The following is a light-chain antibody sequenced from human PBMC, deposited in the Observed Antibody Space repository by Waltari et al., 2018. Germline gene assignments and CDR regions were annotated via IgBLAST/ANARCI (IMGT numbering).Light chain of an antibody. CDR3: QQYYDIPVT. CDR2: WAS. J-gene: IGKJ2*01. V-gene: IGKV4-1*01. CDR1: QSVLYNTDNKNY. Sequence: DIVMTQSPDSLPVSLGERATLNCKSSQSVLYNTDNKNYLAWYQQKPGQSPKLLIYWASTRESGVPVRFSGSGSGTDFTLTISGLQADDAAIYFCQQYYDIPVTFGQGTRLEIK.